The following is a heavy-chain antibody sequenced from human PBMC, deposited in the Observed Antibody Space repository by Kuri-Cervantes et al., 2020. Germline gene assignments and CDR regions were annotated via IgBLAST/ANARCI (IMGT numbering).Heavy chain of an antibody. D-gene: IGHD6-19*01. J-gene: IGHJ2*01. CDR3: ARVSSGWYGYFDL. CDR1: GGSISSYY. Sequence: GSLRLSCTVSGGSISSYYWSWIRQPPGKGLEWIGYIYYSGSTNYNPPLKSRVTISVDTSKNQFSLKLSSVTAADTAVYYCARVSSGWYGYFDLWGRGTLVTVSS. V-gene: IGHV4-59*13. CDR2: IYYSGST.